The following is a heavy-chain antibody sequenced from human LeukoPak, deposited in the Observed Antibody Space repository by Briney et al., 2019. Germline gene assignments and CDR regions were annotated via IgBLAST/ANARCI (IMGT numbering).Heavy chain of an antibody. J-gene: IGHJ3*02. D-gene: IGHD4-17*01. CDR2: ITGSGRGT. CDR1: GLTFSNYA. CDR3: SKDPNGDYVGAFDM. V-gene: IGHV3-23*01. Sequence: QPGGSLTLSCTASGLTFSNYATTWVRQAPGKRLEWVSSITGSGRGTYYADSVKGRFSVSRDNSQNTVFLHMNSLRADDTALYYCSKDPNGDYVGAFDMWGPGTMVTVSS.